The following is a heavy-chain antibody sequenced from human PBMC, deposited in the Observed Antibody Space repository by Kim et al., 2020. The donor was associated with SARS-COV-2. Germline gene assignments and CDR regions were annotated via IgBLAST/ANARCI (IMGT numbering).Heavy chain of an antibody. D-gene: IGHD3-22*01. Sequence: SETLSLTCAVYGGSFSGYYWSWIRQPPGKGLEWIGEINHSGSTNYNPSLKSRVTISVDTSKNQFSPKLSSVTAADTAVYYCARGYYYDSSGSENPGFDYWGQGTLVTVSS. J-gene: IGHJ4*02. V-gene: IGHV4-34*01. CDR3: ARGYYYDSSGSENPGFDY. CDR2: INHSGST. CDR1: GGSFSGYY.